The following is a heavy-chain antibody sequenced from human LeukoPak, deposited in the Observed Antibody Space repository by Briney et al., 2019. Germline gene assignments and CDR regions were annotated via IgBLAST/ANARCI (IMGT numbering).Heavy chain of an antibody. D-gene: IGHD3-10*01. CDR1: GYTFTGYY. V-gene: IGHV1-2*02. CDR3: ASSLKGSGSYSSATYAFDI. J-gene: IGHJ3*02. CDR2: INPTSGGT. Sequence: GASVKVSCKASGYTFTGYYMHWVRQAPGQGLERMGWINPTSGGTNYAQKFQGRVTMTRDTSISTAYMELSRLRSDDTAVYYCASSLKGSGSYSSATYAFDIWGQGTMVTVSS.